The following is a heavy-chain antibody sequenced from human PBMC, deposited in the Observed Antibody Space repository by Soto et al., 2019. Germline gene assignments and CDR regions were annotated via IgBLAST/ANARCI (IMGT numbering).Heavy chain of an antibody. Sequence: VSVKGSCKASGYTFTKDGVGWVRQAPGQGLEWMGWISGYNGNTKYAEKFQGRVTMTTDTSTSTAHMELRSLRSDDTAVYYCAREGQAPYYYYGMDVWGQGTAVTVSS. V-gene: IGHV1-18*01. CDR2: ISGYNGNT. CDR3: AREGQAPYYYYGMDV. CDR1: GYTFTKDG. J-gene: IGHJ6*02.